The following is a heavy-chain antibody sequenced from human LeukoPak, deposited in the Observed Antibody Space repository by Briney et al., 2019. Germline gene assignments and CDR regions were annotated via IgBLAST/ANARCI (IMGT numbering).Heavy chain of an antibody. J-gene: IGHJ4*02. Sequence: SVKVSCKVSGGTFVSYTISWVRQTPGQGPEWMGRIIPILNTADYAQKFQGRVTITADESTSTAYMELSSLRSEDAAVYYCARGGELRYFDWLLVWVHWGQGTLVTVSS. V-gene: IGHV1-69*08. CDR2: IIPILNTA. CDR1: GGTFVSYT. CDR3: ARGGELRYFDWLLVWVH. D-gene: IGHD3-9*01.